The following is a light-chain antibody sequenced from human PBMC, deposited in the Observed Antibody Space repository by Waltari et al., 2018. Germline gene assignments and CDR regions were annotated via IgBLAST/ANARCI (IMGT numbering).Light chain of an antibody. V-gene: IGKV4-1*01. CDR1: QSILYSNNKNY. CDR2: WAS. J-gene: IGKJ1*01. CDR3: QQYYNYPWT. Sequence: DIVMTQSPDSLAVSRGERATINCKSTQSILYSNNKNYLAWYQQKSGQPPKLLIYWASAREPGIHDRFSGSGSGTDFTLTITSLQAEDAALYYCQQYYNYPWTFGQGTKVE.